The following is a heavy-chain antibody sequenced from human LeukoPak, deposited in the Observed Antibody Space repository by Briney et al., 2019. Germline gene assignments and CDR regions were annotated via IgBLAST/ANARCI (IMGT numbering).Heavy chain of an antibody. CDR2: ISAGGSP. CDR1: GFTFSSYA. CDR3: AKCLGRSRPDPTGS. Sequence: AGGSLRLSCAASGFTFSSYAMSWVRQAPGKGLEWVSTISAGGSPYYADSVKGRLTISRDSSKNTLYLQMNSLRAEDTAVYSCAKCLGRSRPDPTGSWGQGTLVTVSS. J-gene: IGHJ5*02. D-gene: IGHD1-14*01. V-gene: IGHV3-23*01.